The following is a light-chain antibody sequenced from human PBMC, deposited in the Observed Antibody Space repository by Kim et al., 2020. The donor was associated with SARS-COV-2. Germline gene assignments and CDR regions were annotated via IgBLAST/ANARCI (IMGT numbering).Light chain of an antibody. V-gene: IGKV1-39*01. J-gene: IGKJ3*01. CDR2: AAS. CDR3: QQSYITPFT. Sequence: ASVEDRVPITCRTSQTITSHLNWYQQKPGRAPKLLISAASTLQGGVPSRFSGSGSETDFTLTISSLQPEDFATYFCQQSYITPFTFGPGTKVDIK. CDR1: QTITSH.